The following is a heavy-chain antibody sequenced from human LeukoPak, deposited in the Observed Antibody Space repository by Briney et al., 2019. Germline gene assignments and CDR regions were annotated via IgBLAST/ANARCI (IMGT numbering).Heavy chain of an antibody. D-gene: IGHD5-24*01. CDR2: ISINGGST. Sequence: PGGSLRLSCPASGFTFSSYALHWFRKPPGRGLEFVSPISINGGSTYYANSVKGRFTISRDNSKNTLYLQMGSLRAEDMAVYYCARERPASRDGYNALEHWGQGTLVTVSS. CDR1: GFTFSSYA. V-gene: IGHV3-64*01. J-gene: IGHJ1*01. CDR3: ARERPASRDGYNALEH.